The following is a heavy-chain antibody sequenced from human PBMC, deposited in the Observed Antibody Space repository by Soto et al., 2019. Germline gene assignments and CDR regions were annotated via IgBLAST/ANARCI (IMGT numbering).Heavy chain of an antibody. Sequence: PRGSLRLSCAASGFTLSSYGMHCVRQAQGKGLEWVAVISYDGSNKYYADSVKGRFTISRDNSKNTLYLQMNSLRAEDTAVYYCATLLVGGAVAGPATGDYWGQGTLVTVSS. CDR2: ISYDGSNK. CDR3: ATLLVGGAVAGPATGDY. D-gene: IGHD6-19*01. V-gene: IGHV3-30*03. CDR1: GFTLSSYG. J-gene: IGHJ4*02.